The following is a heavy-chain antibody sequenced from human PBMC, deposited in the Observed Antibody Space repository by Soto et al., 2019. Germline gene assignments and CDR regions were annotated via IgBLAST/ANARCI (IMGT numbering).Heavy chain of an antibody. CDR3: ARVHDYGDYDY. V-gene: IGHV3-21*01. Sequence: EVQLVESGGGLVKPGGSLRLSRAASGFTFSSYSMNWVRQAPGKGLEWVASISSSSSYIYYADSVKGRFTISRDNAKNSLYLQMNSLRAEDTAVYYCARVHDYGDYDYWGQGTLVTVSS. CDR1: GFTFSSYS. CDR2: ISSSSSYI. D-gene: IGHD4-17*01. J-gene: IGHJ4*02.